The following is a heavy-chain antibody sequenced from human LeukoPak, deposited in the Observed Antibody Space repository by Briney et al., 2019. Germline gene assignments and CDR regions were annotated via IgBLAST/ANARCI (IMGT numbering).Heavy chain of an antibody. Sequence: GGSLRLSCAASGFTFSSYAMHWVRQAPGKGLEWVAVISYDGSNKYYADSVKGRFTISRDNSENTLYLQMNSLRAEDTAVYYCARDLVVVTATPYQNWFDPWGQGTLVTVSS. V-gene: IGHV3-30-3*01. D-gene: IGHD2-21*02. CDR3: ARDLVVVTATPYQNWFDP. CDR2: ISYDGSNK. J-gene: IGHJ5*02. CDR1: GFTFSSYA.